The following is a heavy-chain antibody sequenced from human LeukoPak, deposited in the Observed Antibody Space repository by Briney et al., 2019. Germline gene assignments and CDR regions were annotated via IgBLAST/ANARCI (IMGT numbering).Heavy chain of an antibody. V-gene: IGHV3-21*01. Sequence: GRSLRLSCAASGFTASSTYMSWVRQAPAKGLEWVSSISSSSSYIYYADSVKGRFTISRDKAKNSLYLQMNSLRAEDTAVYYCARSVVAATPWGQGTLVTVSS. D-gene: IGHD2-15*01. CDR1: GFTASSTY. CDR2: ISSSSSYI. CDR3: ARSVVAATP. J-gene: IGHJ5*02.